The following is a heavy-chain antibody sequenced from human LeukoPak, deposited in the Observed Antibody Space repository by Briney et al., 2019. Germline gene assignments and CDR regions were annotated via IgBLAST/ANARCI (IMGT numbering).Heavy chain of an antibody. CDR1: GFTFDDYA. D-gene: IGHD1-26*01. Sequence: AGGSLRLSCAASGFTFDDYAMHWVRQAPGKGLEWVSLISGDGGSTYYADSVKGRFTISRGNSKNSLYLQMNSLRTEDTALYYCAVELAPPSTGMDVWGQGTTVTVSS. J-gene: IGHJ6*02. CDR3: AVELAPPSTGMDV. V-gene: IGHV3-43*02. CDR2: ISGDGGST.